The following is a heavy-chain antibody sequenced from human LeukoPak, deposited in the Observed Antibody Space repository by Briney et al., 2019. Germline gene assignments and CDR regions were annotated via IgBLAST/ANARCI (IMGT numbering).Heavy chain of an antibody. CDR2: TYYSGST. CDR3: ARGRLPENY. V-gene: IGHV4-59*01. CDR1: GGSISSYY. Sequence: SETLSLTCTVSGGSISSYYWSWIRQPPGKGLEWIGYTYYSGSTNYNPSLKSRVTISVDTSKNRFSLKLTSVTAADTAVYYCARGRLPENYWGQGTLVTVSS. J-gene: IGHJ4*02. D-gene: IGHD1-14*01.